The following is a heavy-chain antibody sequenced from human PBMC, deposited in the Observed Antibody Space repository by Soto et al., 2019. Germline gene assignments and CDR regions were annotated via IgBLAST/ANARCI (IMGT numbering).Heavy chain of an antibody. V-gene: IGHV4-59*01. CDR3: ARGADWCDP. J-gene: IGHJ5*02. CDR1: GDTTTSYY. Sequence: QVQLQESGPGLVKPSETLSLTCTVSGDTTTSYYWTWIRQPPGKGLEWVGYTYYGGTSNSNPSLKSRVTISVDTSKNQSSLKLTSVTAADTAVYYCARGADWCDPWGQGTLVTVSS. CDR2: TYYGGTS.